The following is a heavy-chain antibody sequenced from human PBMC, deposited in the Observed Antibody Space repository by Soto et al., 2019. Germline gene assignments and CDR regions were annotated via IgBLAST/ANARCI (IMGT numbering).Heavy chain of an antibody. CDR2: ISSSSSTI. J-gene: IGHJ5*02. Sequence: VQLVESGGGLVQPGGSLRLSCAASGFTFSSYSMNWVRQAPGKGLEWVSYISSSSSTIYYADSVKGRFTISRDNAKNSLYLQMNSLRDEDTAVYYCARDETAAASIGNWFDPWGQGTLVTVSS. V-gene: IGHV3-48*02. D-gene: IGHD6-13*01. CDR3: ARDETAAASIGNWFDP. CDR1: GFTFSSYS.